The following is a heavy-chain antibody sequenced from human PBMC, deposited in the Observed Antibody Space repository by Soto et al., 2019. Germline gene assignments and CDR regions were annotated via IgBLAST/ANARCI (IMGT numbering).Heavy chain of an antibody. V-gene: IGHV3-30-3*01. CDR3: ARDSPGYSSSWYVPPKIKKKYNWFDP. D-gene: IGHD6-13*01. CDR1: GFTFSSYA. CDR2: ISYDGSNK. Sequence: GGSLRLSCAASGFTFSSYAMHWVRQAPGKGLEWVAVISYDGSNKYYADSVKGRFTISRDNSKNTLYLQMNSLRAEDTAVYYCARDSPGYSSSWYVPPKIKKKYNWFDPWGQGTLVTVSS. J-gene: IGHJ5*02.